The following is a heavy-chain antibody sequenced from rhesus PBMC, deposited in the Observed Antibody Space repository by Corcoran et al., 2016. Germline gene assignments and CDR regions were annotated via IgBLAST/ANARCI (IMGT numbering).Heavy chain of an antibody. Sequence: VQLQESGPGLVKPSETLSLPCAVSGGPISSGYCNWSWHRQPPGQGLGWIGYITYSGSTSYNPSLKSRVTISRDTYQNQFSLKLTSVTAADTAVYYCAKGENYFDYWGQGVLVTVSS. J-gene: IGHJ4*01. CDR1: GGPISSGYCN. D-gene: IGHD1-44*02. V-gene: IGHV4-122*02. CDR3: AKGENYFDY. CDR2: ITYSGST.